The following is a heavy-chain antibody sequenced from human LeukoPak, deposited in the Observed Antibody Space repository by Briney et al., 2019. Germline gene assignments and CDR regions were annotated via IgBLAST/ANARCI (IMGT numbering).Heavy chain of an antibody. V-gene: IGHV4-39*01. J-gene: IGHJ5*02. CDR3: ARNRYYYGSGNYGVPNWFDP. Sequence: SETLSLTCTVSGGSISSSSYYWSWIRQPPGKGLEWIGEINHSGSTNYNPSLKSRVTISVDTSKNQFSLKLSSVTAADTAMYYCARNRYYYGSGNYGVPNWFDPWGQGTLVTVSS. D-gene: IGHD3-10*01. CDR1: GGSISSSSYY. CDR2: INHSGST.